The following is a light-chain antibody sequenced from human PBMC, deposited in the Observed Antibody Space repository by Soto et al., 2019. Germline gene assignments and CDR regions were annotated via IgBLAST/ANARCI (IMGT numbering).Light chain of an antibody. Sequence: DIQMTPAPSTLSETVGDRVTITCRASQSIGVWLAWYQQKPGTAPKLLIYKTSTLDSGVPLRFSGSGSGTEFTLTISSLQPDDFATYYCQQYINYFRTFGQGTKVDIK. J-gene: IGKJ1*01. V-gene: IGKV1-5*03. CDR1: QSIGVW. CDR2: KTS. CDR3: QQYINYFRT.